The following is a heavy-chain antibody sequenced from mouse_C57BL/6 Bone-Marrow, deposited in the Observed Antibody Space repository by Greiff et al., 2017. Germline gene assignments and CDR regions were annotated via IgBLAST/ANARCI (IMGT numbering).Heavy chain of an antibody. J-gene: IGHJ2*01. CDR2: ISSGSSTL. CDR1: GFTFSDYG. D-gene: IGHD1-1*01. CDR3: AREDYYGSSFFDY. V-gene: IGHV5-17*01. Sequence: EVKLVESGGGLVKPGGSLKLSCAASGFTFSDYGMHWVRQAPETGLEWVAYISSGSSTLYYADTVKGRFTISRDNAKNTLFLQMTSLRSEDTAMYYCAREDYYGSSFFDYWGQGTTLTVSS.